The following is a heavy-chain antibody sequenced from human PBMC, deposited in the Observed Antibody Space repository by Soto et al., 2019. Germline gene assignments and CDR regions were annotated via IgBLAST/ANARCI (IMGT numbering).Heavy chain of an antibody. D-gene: IGHD4-17*01. J-gene: IGHJ4*02. CDR1: GFTFSSYG. CDR3: AKDPDGEGAY. CDR2: ISYDGSNK. V-gene: IGHV3-30*18. Sequence: QVQLVESGGGVVQPGRSLRLSCAASGFTFSSYGMHWVRQAPGKGLEWVAVISYDGSNKYYADSVKGRFTISRDNSKNTLYLQMTGLRAEDTAVYYCAKDPDGEGAYWGRGTLATVSP.